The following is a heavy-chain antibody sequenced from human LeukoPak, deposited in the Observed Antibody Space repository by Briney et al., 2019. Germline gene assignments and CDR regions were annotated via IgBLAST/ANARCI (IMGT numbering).Heavy chain of an antibody. CDR1: GGSISNIPYY. D-gene: IGHD3-3*01. CDR3: AGGGGQYTS. V-gene: IGHV4-39*07. J-gene: IGHJ5*02. Sequence: SSETLSLTCTVSGGSISNIPYYWGWIRQPPGKGLGWIGSIDRSGSTSYNPSFKSRVTISLDTSKNHFSLRLNSVTAADTAVYYCAGGGGQYTSWGQGTLVTVSS. CDR2: IDRSGST.